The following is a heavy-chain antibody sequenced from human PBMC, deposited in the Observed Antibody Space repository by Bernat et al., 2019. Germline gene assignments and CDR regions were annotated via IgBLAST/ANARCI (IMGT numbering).Heavy chain of an antibody. CDR1: GYSFTGYV. Sequence: QVQLVQSGAEVKKPGASVKVSCKTSGYSFTGYVIHWVRQAPGQRLEWMGWINAGNGYTKYSQNFQGRLTISRDTAASTAYMELSSLISEDTAVYYCARDWAPYGSGVNWFDPWGQGTVVTVPS. CDR3: ARDWAPYGSGVNWFDP. J-gene: IGHJ5*02. D-gene: IGHD3-10*01. V-gene: IGHV1-3*01. CDR2: INAGNGYT.